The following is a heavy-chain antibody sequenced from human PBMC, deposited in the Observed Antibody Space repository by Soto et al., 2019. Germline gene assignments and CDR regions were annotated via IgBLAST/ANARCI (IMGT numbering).Heavy chain of an antibody. V-gene: IGHV3-48*02. CDR3: ARDRLTGDRREAFDI. CDR1: GFTFSSYS. D-gene: IGHD7-27*01. Sequence: EVQLVESGGGLVQPGGSLRLSCAASGFTFSSYSMGWVRQGPGKGLEWVSYIDTSGSTTYYADSVKGRFAISRDNAKNSLYLQVNSLRDEDTAVYYCARDRLTGDRREAFDIWGQGTMVTVSS. CDR2: IDTSGSTT. J-gene: IGHJ3*02.